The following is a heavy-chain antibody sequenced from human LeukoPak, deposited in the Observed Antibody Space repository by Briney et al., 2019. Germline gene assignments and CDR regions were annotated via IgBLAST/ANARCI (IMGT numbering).Heavy chain of an antibody. Sequence: GSLRLFCAASGFTFSDFAMSWVRQAPGPGLGWGSTISGSGGSTYYADSVKGRFTISRDNSKNTLYVQMNSLRAGDTAVYYCAKDRDIVVVPTAIGSGFFDYWGQGTLVTVSS. V-gene: IGHV3-23*01. CDR1: GFTFSDFA. CDR3: AKDRDIVVVPTAIGSGFFDY. CDR2: ISGSGGST. J-gene: IGHJ4*02. D-gene: IGHD2-2*02.